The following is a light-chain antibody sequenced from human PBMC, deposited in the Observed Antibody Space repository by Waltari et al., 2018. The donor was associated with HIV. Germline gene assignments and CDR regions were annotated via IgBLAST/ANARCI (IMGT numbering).Light chain of an antibody. V-gene: IGKV1-39*01. CDR3: QQNYGIPT. CDR1: QSINIY. CDR2: AAS. J-gene: IGKJ4*01. Sequence: DIQVTQSPSSLSASVGDRVTITCRASQSINIYLKWFQQRPGKAPNLLIYAASNLQSGVPSRFSGSGSGTDFTLTISSLQPEDFATYYCQQNYGIPTFAGGTKVEIK.